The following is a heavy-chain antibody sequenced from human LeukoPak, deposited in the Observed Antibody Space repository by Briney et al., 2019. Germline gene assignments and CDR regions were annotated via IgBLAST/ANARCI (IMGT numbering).Heavy chain of an antibody. CDR1: GYTFTGYH. Sequence: ASVKVSCKASGYTFTGYHMHWVRQAPGQGLEWMGRINPNTGGTEYAQKFQGRVTVTRDTSTSTVHMELSGLRSEDTAVYYCARDQEGFDYWGQGTLVTVSS. V-gene: IGHV1-2*06. CDR2: INPNTGGT. CDR3: ARDQEGFDY. J-gene: IGHJ4*02.